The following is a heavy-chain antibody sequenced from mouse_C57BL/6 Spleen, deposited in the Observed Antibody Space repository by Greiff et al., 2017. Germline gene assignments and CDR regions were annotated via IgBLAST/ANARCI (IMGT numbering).Heavy chain of an antibody. CDR3: ARDREGYDGYLYYFDY. CDR2: ISDGGSYT. Sequence: EVKLLESGGGLVKPGGSLKLSCAASGFTFSSYAMSWVRQTPEKRLEWVATISDGGSYTYYPDNVKGRFTISRDNAKNNLYLQMSHLKSEDTAMYYCARDREGYDGYLYYFDYWGQGTTLTVSS. CDR1: GFTFSSYA. J-gene: IGHJ2*01. D-gene: IGHD2-3*01. V-gene: IGHV5-4*01.